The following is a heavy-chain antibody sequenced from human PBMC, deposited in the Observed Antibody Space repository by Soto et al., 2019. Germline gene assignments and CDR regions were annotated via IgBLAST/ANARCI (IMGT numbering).Heavy chain of an antibody. J-gene: IGHJ4*02. V-gene: IGHV4-61*01. CDR1: GGSVSSGSYY. Sequence: KPSETLSLTCTVSGGSVSSGSYYWSWTRQPPGKGLEWIGYIYYSGSTNYNPSLKSRVTISVDTSKNQFSLKLSSVTAADTAVYYCARDRESYSSGWYFDYWGQGTLVTVSS. CDR2: IYYSGST. D-gene: IGHD6-19*01. CDR3: ARDRESYSSGWYFDY.